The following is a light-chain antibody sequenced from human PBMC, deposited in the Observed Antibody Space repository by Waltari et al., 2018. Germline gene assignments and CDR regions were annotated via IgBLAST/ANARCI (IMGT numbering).Light chain of an antibody. CDR2: GAS. V-gene: IGKV3-20*01. J-gene: IGKJ5*01. CDR1: QSVSSNY. Sequence: EMVLTHSPGPLSLSPGKRATLSCRASQSVSSNYLAWYQQKPGQAPRLLIYGASGRATGIPDRFSGSGSGTDFTVTISRLEPEDFAVYYCQQYGISPPITFGQGTRLEIK. CDR3: QQYGISPPIT.